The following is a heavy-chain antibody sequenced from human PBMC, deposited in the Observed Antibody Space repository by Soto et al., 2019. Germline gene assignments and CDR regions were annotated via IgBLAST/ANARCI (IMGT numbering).Heavy chain of an antibody. V-gene: IGHV1-3*05. J-gene: IGHJ2*01. CDR1: GYTFTSYA. D-gene: IGHD1-1*01. Sequence: QVQLVQSGAEEKKPGASVKVSCKASGYTFTSYAMHWMRQAPGQRLEWMGWINAGNGNTKYSQKFQGRVTITRDTSASTAYMELSSLRSEDTAVYYCARLQLEGGFDLWGRGTLVTVSS. CDR2: INAGNGNT. CDR3: ARLQLEGGFDL.